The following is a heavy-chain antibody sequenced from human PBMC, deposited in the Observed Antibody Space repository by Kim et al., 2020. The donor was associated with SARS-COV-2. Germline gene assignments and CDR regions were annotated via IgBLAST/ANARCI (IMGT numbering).Heavy chain of an antibody. J-gene: IGHJ4*02. Sequence: TYNANSWVGRFTISRDNSKKVLYLQMNSLRAEDTAVYYCGDYHGAGSHFTHWGQGTLVTVSS. CDR2: T. V-gene: IGHV3-23*05. D-gene: IGHD3-10*01. CDR3: GDYHGAGSHFTH.